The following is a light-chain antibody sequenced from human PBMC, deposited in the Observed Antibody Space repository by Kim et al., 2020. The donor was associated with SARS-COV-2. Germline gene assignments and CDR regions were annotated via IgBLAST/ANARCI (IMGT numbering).Light chain of an antibody. CDR1: QVVSNNY. CDR2: GAY. J-gene: IGKJ2*03. CDR3: PQYRASPYS. V-gene: IGKV3-20*01. Sequence: EIVLTQSPGTLSLSPGERATLSCRASQVVSNNYLALYQQTPGQAPSLLIYGAYKGTTDFPDRFSGSGSGTHLSLTIDRLASEDFGVYFSPQYRASPYSFGQGTKLDI.